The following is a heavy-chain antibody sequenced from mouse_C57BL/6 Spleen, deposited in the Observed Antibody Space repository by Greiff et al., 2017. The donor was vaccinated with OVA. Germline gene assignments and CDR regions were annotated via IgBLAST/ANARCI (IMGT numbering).Heavy chain of an antibody. CDR3: TLGSSYSY. J-gene: IGHJ3*01. CDR2: IDPENGDT. CDR1: GFNIKDDY. D-gene: IGHD1-1*01. V-gene: IGHV14-4*01. Sequence: EVQLVESGAELVRPGASVKLSCTASGFNIKDDYMHWVKQRPEQGLEWIGWIDPENGDTEYASKFQGKATITADTSSNTAYLQLSSLTSEDTAVYYCTLGSSYSYWGQGTLVTVSA.